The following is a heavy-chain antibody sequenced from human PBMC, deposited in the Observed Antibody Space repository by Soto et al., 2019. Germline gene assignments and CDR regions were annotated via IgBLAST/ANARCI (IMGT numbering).Heavy chain of an antibody. D-gene: IGHD5-18*01. CDR1: GYTFTSYG. CDR2: ISAYNGNT. J-gene: IGHJ4*02. Sequence: QVQLVQSGAEVKKPGASVKVSCKASGYTFTSYGISWVRQSPGQGREWMGWISAYNGNTNYAQKLQGRVTMTTDTSTSTAYMELRSLRSDDTAVYSCARDLGQRGYSYGHAGYWGQGPLVTVSS. V-gene: IGHV1-18*01. CDR3: ARDLGQRGYSYGHAGY.